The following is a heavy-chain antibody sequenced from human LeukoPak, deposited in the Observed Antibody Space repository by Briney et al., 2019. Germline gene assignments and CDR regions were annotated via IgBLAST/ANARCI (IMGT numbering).Heavy chain of an antibody. CDR3: ARDLGTSGWYTFDF. CDR2: TYYRSKWYD. Sequence: SQTLPLTCAISGDSVSSKNGAWNWIRQSPSRGLEWLGRTYYRSKWYDEYADSVKGRVTISPDTSKNQFSLHVYSVTPEDTAVYYCARDLGTSGWYTFDFWGQGTLVTVSP. V-gene: IGHV6-1*01. D-gene: IGHD6-19*01. J-gene: IGHJ5*01. CDR1: GDSVSSKNGA.